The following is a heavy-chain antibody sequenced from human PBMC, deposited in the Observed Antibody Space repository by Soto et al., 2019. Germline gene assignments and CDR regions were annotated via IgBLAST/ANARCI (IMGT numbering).Heavy chain of an antibody. Sequence: QVQLVQSGAEVKKPGASVKVSCKASGYTFTGYYMHWVRQAPGQGLEWMGWINSNSGGTNYAQKFQGRVTMTRDTSISTAYMELSRLRSDDTAVYYCARVNVVVVAATREYYFDYWGQGTLVTVSS. CDR3: ARVNVVVVAATREYYFDY. V-gene: IGHV1-2*02. CDR2: INSNSGGT. D-gene: IGHD2-15*01. J-gene: IGHJ4*02. CDR1: GYTFTGYY.